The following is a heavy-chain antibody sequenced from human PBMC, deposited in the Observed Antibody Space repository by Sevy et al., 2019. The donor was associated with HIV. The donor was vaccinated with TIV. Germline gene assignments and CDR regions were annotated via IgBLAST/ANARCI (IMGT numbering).Heavy chain of an antibody. Sequence: GESLKISCAASGFTFSSYAMSWVRQAPGKGLEWVSAIPDSGGDTYYTDSVKGRFTISRDKSKNTVSLQMNCLRAEDTAMYYCVREGPYGDSSFDYWGQGTQVTVSS. CDR3: VREGPYGDSSFDY. CDR2: IPDSGGDT. CDR1: GFTFSSYA. V-gene: IGHV3-23*01. D-gene: IGHD4-17*01. J-gene: IGHJ4*02.